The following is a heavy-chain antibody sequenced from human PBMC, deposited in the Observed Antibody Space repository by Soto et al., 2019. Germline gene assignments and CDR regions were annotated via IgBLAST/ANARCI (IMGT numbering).Heavy chain of an antibody. CDR1: GDSVSSNTAS. CDR2: TYFRSKWYN. Sequence: SQTLSLTCAISGDSVSSNTASWNWIRQSPSRGLEWLGRTYFRSKWYNDYAVSVKSRIIINPDTSNNQFSLQLNSVTPEDTAVYXXAXXXXPGXXXXXPXDTWGQGIMVTVSS. J-gene: IGHJ1*01. CDR3: AXXXXPGXXXXXPXDT. V-gene: IGHV6-1*01.